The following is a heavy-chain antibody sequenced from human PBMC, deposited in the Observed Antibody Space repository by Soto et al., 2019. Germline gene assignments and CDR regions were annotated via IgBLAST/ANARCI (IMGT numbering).Heavy chain of an antibody. CDR1: GFSLSNARMG. CDR2: IFSNDEK. CDR3: ARTYDFWSGYYSPRFDY. J-gene: IGHJ4*02. V-gene: IGHV2-26*01. Sequence: SGPTLVNPTETLTLTCTVSGFSLSNARMGVSWIRQPPGKALEWLAHIFSNDEKSYSTSLKSRLTISKDTSKSQVVLTMTNMDPVDTATYYCARTYDFWSGYYSPRFDYWGQGTLVTVSS. D-gene: IGHD3-3*01.